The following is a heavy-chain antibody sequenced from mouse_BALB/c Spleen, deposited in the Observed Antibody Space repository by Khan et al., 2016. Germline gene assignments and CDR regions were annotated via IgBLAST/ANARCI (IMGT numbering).Heavy chain of an antibody. D-gene: IGHD4-1*01. CDR3: ARETGTDWFAY. CDR2: IDPANGNT. CDR1: GFNIKDTY. Sequence: VQLKQSGAELVKPGASVKLSCTASGFNIKDTYMHWVKQRPEQGLEWIGRIDPANGNTKYDPKFQGKATITADTSSNTAYLQLSSLTSEDTAVYYCARETGTDWFAYWGQGTLVTVSA. V-gene: IGHV14-3*02. J-gene: IGHJ3*01.